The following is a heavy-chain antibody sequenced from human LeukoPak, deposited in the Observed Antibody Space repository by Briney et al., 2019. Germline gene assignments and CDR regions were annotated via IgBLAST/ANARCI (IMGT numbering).Heavy chain of an antibody. CDR1: GFTFSSYA. CDR2: ISYDGSNK. CDR3: AKDVYSNYGHFQY. J-gene: IGHJ1*01. Sequence: PGGSLRLSCAASGFTFSSYAMHWVRQPPGKGLEWVAVISYDGSNKYYADSVKGRFTISRDNSKNTLYLQMNSLRAEDTAVYYCAKDVYSNYGHFQYWGQGTLVTVSS. D-gene: IGHD4-11*01. V-gene: IGHV3-30*01.